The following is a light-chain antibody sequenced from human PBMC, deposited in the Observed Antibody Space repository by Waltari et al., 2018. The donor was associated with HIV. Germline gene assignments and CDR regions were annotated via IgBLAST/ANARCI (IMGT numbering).Light chain of an antibody. Sequence: DIQMTQSPSSLSASVGDRVSITCQASDDIIFYLNWFQQKPGTAPKLLIYDASHLETGVSSRFTANGSETDFTFTITTLQAEDVGTYYCQQFYRLPITFGQATRLDIK. CDR2: DAS. CDR3: QQFYRLPIT. J-gene: IGKJ5*01. CDR1: DDIIFY. V-gene: IGKV1-33*01.